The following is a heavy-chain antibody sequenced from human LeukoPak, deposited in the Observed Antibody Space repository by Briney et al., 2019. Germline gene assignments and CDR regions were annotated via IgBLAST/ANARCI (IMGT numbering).Heavy chain of an antibody. J-gene: IGHJ4*02. Sequence: GGSLRLSCAASGFTFTSYWMHWVRQAPGKGLVWVSRINNDGSDTIYADSVKGRFTISRDNSKNTLYLQMNSLRAEDTAVHYCAKDSSSGWYGDYFDYWGQGILVTVSS. D-gene: IGHD6-19*01. CDR2: INNDGSDT. V-gene: IGHV3-74*01. CDR3: AKDSSSGWYGDYFDY. CDR1: GFTFTSYW.